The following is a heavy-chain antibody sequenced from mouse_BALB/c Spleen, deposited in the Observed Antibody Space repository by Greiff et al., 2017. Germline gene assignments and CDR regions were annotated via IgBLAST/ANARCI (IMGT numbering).Heavy chain of an antibody. CDR3: ARSGNSYYFDY. D-gene: IGHD2-1*01. V-gene: IGHV5-17*02. J-gene: IGHJ2*01. CDR2: ISSGSSTI. CDR1: GFTFSSFG. Sequence: EVKLMESGGGLVQPGGSRKLSCAASGFTFSSFGMHWVRQAPEKGLEWVAYISSGSSTIYYADTVKGRFTISRDNPKNTLFLQMTSLRSEDTAMYYCARSGNSYYFDYWGQGTTLTVSS.